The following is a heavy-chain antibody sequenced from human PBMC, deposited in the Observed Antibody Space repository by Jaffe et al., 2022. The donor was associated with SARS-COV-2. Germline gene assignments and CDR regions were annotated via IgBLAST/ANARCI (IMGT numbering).Heavy chain of an antibody. Sequence: QVQLVESGGGVVQPGRSLRLSCAASGFTFGYYGMHWVRQAPGKGLEWVAVISSDGNKKYYADSVKGRFTISRDNSKNSLYLQMNNLGTEDTAVYSCAKGGGTAGTKNWNDVVVLDPWGQGTLVTVSS. V-gene: IGHV3-30*18. J-gene: IGHJ5*02. CDR2: ISSDGNKK. CDR1: GFTFGYYG. CDR3: AKGGGTAGTKNWNDVVVLDP. D-gene: IGHD1-1*01.